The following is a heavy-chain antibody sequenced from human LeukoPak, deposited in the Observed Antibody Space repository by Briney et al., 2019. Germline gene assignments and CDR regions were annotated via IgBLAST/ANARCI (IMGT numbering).Heavy chain of an antibody. J-gene: IGHJ6*02. CDR2: INSDGSST. CDR1: GFTFSSYW. D-gene: IGHD1-14*01. Sequence: GGSLRLSCAASGFTFSSYWMHWVRQAPGKGLVWVSRINSDGSSTSYADSVKGRFTISRDNAKNTLYPQMNSLRAEDTAVYYCATGQGHGMDVWGQGTTVTVYS. V-gene: IGHV3-74*01. CDR3: ATGQGHGMDV.